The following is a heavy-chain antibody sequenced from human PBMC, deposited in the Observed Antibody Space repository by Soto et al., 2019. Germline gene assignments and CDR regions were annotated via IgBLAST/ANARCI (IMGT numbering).Heavy chain of an antibody. V-gene: IGHV3-30-3*01. Sequence: QVQLVESGGGVVQPGRSLRLSCAASGFTFSSYAMHWVRQAPGKGLEWVAVISYDGSNKYYADSVKGRFTISRDNSKNTLYLRMNSLRAEDTAVYYCARGDDYGDLQSAYCMDVWGPGTTVTVSS. CDR1: GFTFSSYA. J-gene: IGHJ6*02. CDR2: ISYDGSNK. CDR3: ARGDDYGDLQSAYCMDV. D-gene: IGHD4-17*01.